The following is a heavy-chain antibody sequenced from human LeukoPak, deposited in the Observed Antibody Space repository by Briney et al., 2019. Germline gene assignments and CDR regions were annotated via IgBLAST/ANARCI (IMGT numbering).Heavy chain of an antibody. CDR3: ARADLDGKIFDH. V-gene: IGHV3-7*01. J-gene: IGHJ4*02. CDR1: GFTFSSYW. D-gene: IGHD1-26*01. CDR2: IKQDGSEK. Sequence: PGGSLRLSCAASGFTFSSYWMTWVRQAPGKGLEWVANIKQDGSEKYYVDSVKGRFTISRDNAKNSLYLQMNSPRAEDTAVYYCARADLDGKIFDHWGQGTLVTISS.